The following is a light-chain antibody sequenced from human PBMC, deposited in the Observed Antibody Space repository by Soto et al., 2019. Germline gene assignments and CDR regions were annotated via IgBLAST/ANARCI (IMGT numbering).Light chain of an antibody. J-gene: IGLJ3*02. CDR2: DVT. CDR1: SSDVGGYNY. V-gene: IGLV2-11*01. Sequence: QSALTQPRSVSGSPGQSVTISCTGTSSDVGGYNYVSWYQQHPGKAPKLMISDVTKRPSGVPDRFSGSKSGNTASLTISGLQAEDEADYYCCSYGGSYTWVFGGGTKVTVL. CDR3: CSYGGSYTWV.